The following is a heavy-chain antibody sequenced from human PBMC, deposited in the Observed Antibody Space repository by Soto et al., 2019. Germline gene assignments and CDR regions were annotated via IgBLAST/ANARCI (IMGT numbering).Heavy chain of an antibody. CDR3: AREVAMVAAPFDY. V-gene: IGHV3-33*01. J-gene: IGHJ4*02. CDR1: GFTFSSYG. Sequence: QVQLVESGGGVVQPGRSLRLSCAASGFTFSSYGMHWVRQAPGKGLEWVAVIWYDGSNKYYADSVKGRLTISRDNSKNTLYLQMNSLRAEDTAVYYCAREVAMVAAPFDYWGQGTLVTVSS. CDR2: IWYDGSNK. D-gene: IGHD2-15*01.